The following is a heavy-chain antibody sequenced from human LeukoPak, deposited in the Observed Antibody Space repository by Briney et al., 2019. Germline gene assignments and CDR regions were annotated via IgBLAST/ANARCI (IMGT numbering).Heavy chain of an antibody. V-gene: IGHV4-31*03. CDR2: IYYSGST. Sequence: SETLSLTCTVSGGSISSGGYYWSWIRQHPGKGLEWIGYIYYSGSTYYNPSLKSRVTISVDRSKNQSSLKLSSVTAADTAVYYCARVAPDTAMVRVSMDVWGQGTTVTVSS. J-gene: IGHJ6*02. CDR1: GGSISSGGYY. CDR3: ARVAPDTAMVRVSMDV. D-gene: IGHD5-18*01.